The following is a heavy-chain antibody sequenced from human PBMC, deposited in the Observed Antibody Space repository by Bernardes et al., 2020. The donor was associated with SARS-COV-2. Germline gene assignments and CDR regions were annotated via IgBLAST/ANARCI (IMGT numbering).Heavy chain of an antibody. V-gene: IGHV3-30*18. CDR3: PKDYSGSSGWDMDV. Sequence: GGSLRLSCAASGFTFSSYCMNWVRQAPGKGLEWVAVISYDGSNKYYADSVKGRFTISRDTSKTTLYLQMNSLRAEDTAVYYCPKDYSGSSGWDMDVWGQGTTVT. J-gene: IGHJ6*02. CDR2: ISYDGSNK. D-gene: IGHD6-19*01. CDR1: GFTFSSYC.